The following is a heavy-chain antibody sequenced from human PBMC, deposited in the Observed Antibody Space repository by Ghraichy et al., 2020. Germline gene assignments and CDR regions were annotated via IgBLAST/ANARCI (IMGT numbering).Heavy chain of an antibody. CDR3: ARGHYYDSSGYYYYYYGMDV. CDR2: IIPIFGTA. J-gene: IGHJ6*02. V-gene: IGHV1-69*13. CDR1: GGTFSSYA. D-gene: IGHD3-22*01. Sequence: SVKVSCKASGGTFSSYAISWVRQAPGQGLEWMGGIIPIFGTANYAQKFQGRVTITADESTSTAYMELSSLRSEDTAVYYCARGHYYDSSGYYYYYYGMDVWGQGTTVTVSS.